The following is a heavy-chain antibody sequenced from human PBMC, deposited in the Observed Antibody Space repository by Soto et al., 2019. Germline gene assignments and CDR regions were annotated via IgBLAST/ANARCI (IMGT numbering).Heavy chain of an antibody. CDR2: MYNTGST. D-gene: IGHD2-21*02. V-gene: IGHV4-59*01. CDR3: ARDLWGYCGADCYPLDV. Sequence: QVRLQESGPGLVKPSETLSLTCTVSGGSISSYYWSWIRQPPGKGLEWIGYMYNTGSTIYNPSLRGRVSLAVDTSKNQLSRKLNSVNAADTAVYYCARDLWGYCGADCYPLDVWGQGTTVTVSS. CDR1: GGSISSYY. J-gene: IGHJ6*02.